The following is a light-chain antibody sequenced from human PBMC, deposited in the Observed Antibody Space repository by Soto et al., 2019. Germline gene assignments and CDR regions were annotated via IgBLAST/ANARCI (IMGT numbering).Light chain of an antibody. CDR2: DAS. J-gene: IGKJ1*01. V-gene: IGKV3-20*01. CDR3: QQYGRSGT. CDR1: QSVSNTY. Sequence: EIVLTQSPDTLSLSPGERATLSCRASQSVSNTYLAWYQQKPGQAPRLLIYDASSRATGIPDRFSGSGSGTDFTLTISRLEPEDFAVYYCQQYGRSGTFGQGTKVDIK.